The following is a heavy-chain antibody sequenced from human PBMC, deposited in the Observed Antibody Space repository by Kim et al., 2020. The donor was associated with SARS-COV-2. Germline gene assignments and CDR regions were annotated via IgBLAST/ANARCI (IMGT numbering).Heavy chain of an antibody. J-gene: IGHJ6*02. V-gene: IGHV4-39*01. CDR2: IYYSQST. CDR3: ARQEGGQSSGWVVRMYGMDV. CDR1: GGSISSRSYY. D-gene: IGHD6-19*01. Sequence: SETLSLTCTVSGGSISSRSYYWGWIRQPPGKGREWIGSIYYSQSTHYNSSLKRRVTISEDTSKNQFSLKLSSVTAADTVVYYCARQEGGQSSGWVVRMYGMDVWGQGTTVTVSS.